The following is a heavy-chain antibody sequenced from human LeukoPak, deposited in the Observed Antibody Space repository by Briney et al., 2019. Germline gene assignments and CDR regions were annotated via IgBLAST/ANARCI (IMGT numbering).Heavy chain of an antibody. Sequence: GASVKVSCKASGYTFTNYGITWVRQAPGQGLEWMGWVSTYNGNTNYPQRLQGRVTMTTDTSTSTAYMEVRSLRSDDTAVYYCARDHTTGWYDAFDIWGQGTMVTVSS. CDR2: VSTYNGNT. CDR1: GYTFTNYG. J-gene: IGHJ3*02. D-gene: IGHD6-19*01. V-gene: IGHV1-18*01. CDR3: ARDHTTGWYDAFDI.